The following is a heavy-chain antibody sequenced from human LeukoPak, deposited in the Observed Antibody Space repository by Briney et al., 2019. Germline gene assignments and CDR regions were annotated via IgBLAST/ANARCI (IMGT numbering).Heavy chain of an antibody. CDR2: IYYSGTT. Sequence: SETLSLTCTPSGGTMSSFYWIWIRQPPGKGLEWIGYIYYSGTTDYNPPLKSRVTISVDTSNNQFSLKVSSVTAADTAVYSCARSRGAYRFLEYWGQGTLVPVSS. CDR1: GGTMSSFY. CDR3: ARSRGAYRFLEY. V-gene: IGHV4-59*01. D-gene: IGHD1-14*01. J-gene: IGHJ4*02.